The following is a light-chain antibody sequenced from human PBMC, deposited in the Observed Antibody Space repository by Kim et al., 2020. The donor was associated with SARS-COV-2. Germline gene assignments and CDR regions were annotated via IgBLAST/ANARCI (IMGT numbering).Light chain of an antibody. CDR2: DNN. CDR1: ASNIGNNY. J-gene: IGLJ2*01. Sequence: QSVLTQPPSVSAAPGQMVTISCSGSASNIGNNYVSWYQQLPQTAPRLLILDNNQRPSGIPARFSGSKSGTSATLDITGLQTGDEADYYCETWDDTLSVVVFGGGTQLTVL. CDR3: ETWDDTLSVVV. V-gene: IGLV1-51*01.